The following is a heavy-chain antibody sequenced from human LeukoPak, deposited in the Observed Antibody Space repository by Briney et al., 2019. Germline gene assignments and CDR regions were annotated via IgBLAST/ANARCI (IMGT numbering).Heavy chain of an antibody. CDR3: ARSDYGDPRSPNDY. Sequence: PGGSLRLSCAASGFTFSSYSMNWVRQAPGKGLEWVSSISSSSSYIYYADSVKGRFTISRDNAKNSLYLQMNSLRAEDAAVYYCARSDYGDPRSPNDYWGQGTLVTVSS. V-gene: IGHV3-21*01. J-gene: IGHJ4*02. CDR1: GFTFSSYS. D-gene: IGHD4-17*01. CDR2: ISSSSSYI.